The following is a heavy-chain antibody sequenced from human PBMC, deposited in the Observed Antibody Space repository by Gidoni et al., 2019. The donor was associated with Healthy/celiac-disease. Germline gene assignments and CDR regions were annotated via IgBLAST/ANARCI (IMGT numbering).Heavy chain of an antibody. CDR3: ARDRTLVAAAGRFDY. CDR2: INAGNGNT. D-gene: IGHD6-13*01. V-gene: IGHV1-3*01. J-gene: IGHJ4*02. CDR1: GYTFTSYA. Sequence: QVQLVQSGAEVKKPGASVKVSCQASGYTFTSYAMHWVRQAPGQRLEWMGWINAGNGNTKYSQKFQGRVTITRDTSASTAYMELSSLRSEDTAVYYCARDRTLVAAAGRFDYWGQGTLVTVSS.